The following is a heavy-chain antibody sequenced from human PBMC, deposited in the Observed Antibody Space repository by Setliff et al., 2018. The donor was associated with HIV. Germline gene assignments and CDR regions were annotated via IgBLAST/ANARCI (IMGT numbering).Heavy chain of an antibody. J-gene: IGHJ6*03. Sequence: GASVKVSCKASGYTFTGHYMHWMRQAPGQGLEWMGGIIPMFGTPNYAQKFQGRVTMTRDTSTNTAYMDLSSLRSDDTAVYYCARGSLLEWGPTSSYYYMDVWGKGTTVTVSS. V-gene: IGHV1-2*02. D-gene: IGHD3-3*01. CDR1: GYTFTGHY. CDR3: ARGSLLEWGPTSSYYYMDV. CDR2: IIPMFGTP.